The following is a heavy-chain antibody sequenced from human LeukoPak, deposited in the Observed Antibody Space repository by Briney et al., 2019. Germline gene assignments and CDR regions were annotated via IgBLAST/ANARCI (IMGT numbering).Heavy chain of an antibody. CDR2: ISYDGSNK. Sequence: GGSLRLSCAASGFTFRSYGMHWVRQPQGKGLEWVAVISYDGSNKYYADSVKGRFTISRDNSKNTLYLQMNSLRAEDTAVYYCARVRDCGGGSCFSYLDYWGQGTLVTVSS. J-gene: IGHJ4*02. V-gene: IGHV3-30*19. D-gene: IGHD2-15*01. CDR3: ARVRDCGGGSCFSYLDY. CDR1: GFTFRSYG.